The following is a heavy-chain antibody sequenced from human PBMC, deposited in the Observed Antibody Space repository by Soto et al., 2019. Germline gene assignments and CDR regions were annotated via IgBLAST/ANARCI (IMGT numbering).Heavy chain of an antibody. J-gene: IGHJ4*02. CDR2: INAGNGYT. Sequence: EASVKVSCKASGYTFTSYVIHWVRQAPGQRLEWMGWINAGNGYTEYSQKFQGRVTITRDTSATTAYMDLSSLRSEDTVIFYCARDCSGGSCYVGALDFWGQGTLVTVSS. CDR3: ARDCSGGSCYVGALDF. D-gene: IGHD2-15*01. V-gene: IGHV1-3*01. CDR1: GYTFTSYV.